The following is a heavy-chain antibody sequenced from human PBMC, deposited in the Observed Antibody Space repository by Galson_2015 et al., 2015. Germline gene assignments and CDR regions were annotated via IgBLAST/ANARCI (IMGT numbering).Heavy chain of an antibody. Sequence: SVKVSCKASGFTFTSSAMQWVRQARGQRLEWIGWIVVGSGNTNYAQKFQERVTITRDMSTSTAYMELSSLRSEDTAVYYCAADRDSGYIANPVFVGFDPWGQGTLVTVSS. J-gene: IGHJ5*02. CDR1: GFTFTSSA. CDR2: IVVGSGNT. D-gene: IGHD3-22*01. CDR3: AADRDSGYIANPVFVGFDP. V-gene: IGHV1-58*02.